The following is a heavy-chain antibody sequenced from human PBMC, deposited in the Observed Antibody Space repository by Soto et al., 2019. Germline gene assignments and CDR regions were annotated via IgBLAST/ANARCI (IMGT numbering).Heavy chain of an antibody. V-gene: IGHV4-39*01. D-gene: IGHD3-16*01. J-gene: IGHJ3*02. CDR3: ARQGDYVGSAFDI. CDR2: IYYSGST. Sequence: PSETLSLTCTVSGGSISSSSYYWGWIRQPPGKGLEWIGSIYYSGSTYYNPSLKSRVTISVDTSKNQFSLKLSSVTAADTAVYYCARQGDYVGSAFDIWGQGTMVTVSS. CDR1: GGSISSSSYY.